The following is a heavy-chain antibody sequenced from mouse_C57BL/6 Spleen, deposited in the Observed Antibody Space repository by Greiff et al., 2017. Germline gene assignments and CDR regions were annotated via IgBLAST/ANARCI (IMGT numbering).Heavy chain of an antibody. Sequence: QVQLQQSGAELVRPGASVTLSCKASGYTFTDYEMHWVKQTPVHGLEWIGAIDPETGGTAYNQKFKGKAILTADKSSSTAYMELRSLTSEDSAVYYGTRGDSSGYRYFDVWGTGTTVTVSS. CDR3: TRGDSSGYRYFDV. V-gene: IGHV1-15*01. CDR1: GYTFTDYE. D-gene: IGHD3-2*02. J-gene: IGHJ1*03. CDR2: IDPETGGT.